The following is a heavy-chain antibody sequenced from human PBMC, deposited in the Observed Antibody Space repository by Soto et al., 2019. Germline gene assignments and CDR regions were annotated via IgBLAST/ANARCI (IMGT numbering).Heavy chain of an antibody. Sequence: SETLSLTCTVSGGSISSGGYYWSWIRQPPGKGLEWIGEINHSGSTNYNPSLKSRVTISVDTSKNQFSLKLSSVTAADTAVYYCARGLVVRGVIMDYYYYGMDVWGQGTTVTVSS. V-gene: IGHV4-39*07. CDR1: GGSISSGGYY. CDR3: ARGLVVRGVIMDYYYYGMDV. J-gene: IGHJ6*02. D-gene: IGHD3-10*01. CDR2: INHSGST.